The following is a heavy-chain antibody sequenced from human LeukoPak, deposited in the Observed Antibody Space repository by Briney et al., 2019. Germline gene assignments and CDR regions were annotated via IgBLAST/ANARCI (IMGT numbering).Heavy chain of an antibody. J-gene: IGHJ4*02. CDR2: IRYDGSNK. V-gene: IGHV3-30*02. CDR3: AKVRRGKVVVAAMVDY. D-gene: IGHD2-15*01. CDR1: GFTFSSYG. Sequence: PGGSLRLSCAASGFTFSSYGMHWIRQAPGKGLEWVAFIRYDGSNKYYADSVKGRFTISRDNSKNTLYLQMNSLRAEDTAVYYCAKVRRGKVVVAAMVDYWGQGTLVTVSS.